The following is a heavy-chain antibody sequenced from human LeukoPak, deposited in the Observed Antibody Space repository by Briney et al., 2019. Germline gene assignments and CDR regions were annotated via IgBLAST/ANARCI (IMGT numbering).Heavy chain of an antibody. D-gene: IGHD1-7*01. J-gene: IGHJ4*02. V-gene: IGHV4-34*01. CDR1: GGSFSGYY. Sequence: PSETLSLTCAVYGGSFSGYYWSWIRKPPGKGLEWIGEINHSGSTNYNPSLKSRVTISVDTSKNQFSLKLSSVTAADSAVYYFARSGFPHNWNYVGFDYWGQGTLVTVSS. CDR3: ARSGFPHNWNYVGFDY. CDR2: INHSGST.